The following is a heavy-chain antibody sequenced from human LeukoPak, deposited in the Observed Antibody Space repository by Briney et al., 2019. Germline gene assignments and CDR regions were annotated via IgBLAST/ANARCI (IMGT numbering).Heavy chain of an antibody. CDR1: GYTFTGYY. Sequence: ASVNVSCKASGYTFTGYYMHWVRQAPGQGLEWMGWINPNSGGTNYAQKFQGWVTMTRDTSISTAYMELSRLRSDDTAVYYCARAPSSYPAVAGRSSYYGMDVWGQGTTVTVSS. D-gene: IGHD6-19*01. CDR3: ARAPSSYPAVAGRSSYYGMDV. CDR2: INPNSGGT. J-gene: IGHJ6*02. V-gene: IGHV1-2*04.